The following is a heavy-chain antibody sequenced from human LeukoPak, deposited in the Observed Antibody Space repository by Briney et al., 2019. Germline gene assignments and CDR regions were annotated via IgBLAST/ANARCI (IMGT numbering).Heavy chain of an antibody. Sequence: PGGSLRLSCAASGFTFSSYWMSWVRQAPGKGLEWVANMKQDGSEKYYVDSVKGRFTISRDNAENSLYLQMNSLRAEDTAVYYCARVGKWLPGGKYYFDYWGQGTLVTVSS. CDR2: MKQDGSEK. J-gene: IGHJ4*02. V-gene: IGHV3-7*01. CDR3: ARVGKWLPGGKYYFDY. D-gene: IGHD3-22*01. CDR1: GFTFSSYW.